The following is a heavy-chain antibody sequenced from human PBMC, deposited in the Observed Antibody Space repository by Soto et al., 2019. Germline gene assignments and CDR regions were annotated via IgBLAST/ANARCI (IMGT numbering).Heavy chain of an antibody. Sequence: ASVKVSCKASGYTFTSYDINWVRQATGQGLEWMGWMNPNSGNTGYAQKFQGRVTMTRNTSISTAYMELSSLRSEDTAVYYCARGLAAAGTDASDIWGQGTMVTVSS. CDR1: GYTFTSYD. D-gene: IGHD6-13*01. CDR3: ARGLAAAGTDASDI. V-gene: IGHV1-8*01. J-gene: IGHJ3*02. CDR2: MNPNSGNT.